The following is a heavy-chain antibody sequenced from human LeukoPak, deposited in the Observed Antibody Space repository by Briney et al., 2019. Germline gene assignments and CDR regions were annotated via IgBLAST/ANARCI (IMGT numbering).Heavy chain of an antibody. J-gene: IGHJ6*02. CDR3: ARFHYGSGNYYYYGMDV. D-gene: IGHD3-10*01. Sequence: GGSLRLSCAASGFTFSSYAMHWVRQAPGKGLEWVAVISHDGSNKYYADSVKGRFTISRDNSKNTLYLQMNSLRAEDTAVYYCARFHYGSGNYYYYGMDVWGQGTTVTVSS. CDR2: ISHDGSNK. CDR1: GFTFSSYA. V-gene: IGHV3-30*04.